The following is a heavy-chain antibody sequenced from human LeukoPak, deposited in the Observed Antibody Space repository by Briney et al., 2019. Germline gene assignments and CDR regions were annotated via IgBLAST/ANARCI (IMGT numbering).Heavy chain of an antibody. CDR3: AREAITIFGVVRTQTTYGPHRFDP. Sequence: SETLSLTCSVSGGSIISDYWSWIRQPAGKGLEWIGRIYTTGSTDYNPSLKSRVTMSVDTSKNQFSLKLSSVTAEDTAVYYCAREAITIFGVVRTQTTYGPHRFDPWGQGTLVTVSS. CDR2: IYTTGST. CDR1: GGSIISDY. V-gene: IGHV4-4*07. J-gene: IGHJ5*02. D-gene: IGHD3-3*01.